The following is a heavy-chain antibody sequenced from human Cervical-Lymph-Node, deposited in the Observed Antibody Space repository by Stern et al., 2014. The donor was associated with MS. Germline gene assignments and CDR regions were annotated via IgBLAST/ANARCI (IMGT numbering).Heavy chain of an antibody. V-gene: IGHV4-31*03. CDR2: IYYSGST. J-gene: IGHJ6*02. CDR1: GGSISSGGYY. Sequence: QVQLQQWGPGLVKPSQTLSLTCTVSGGSISSGGYYWSWLRQHPGQGLEWIGYIYYSGSTYYNPSLKSRVTISVDTSKNQFSLKLSSVTAADTAVYYCAVERGYSYGYYYYYGMDVWGQGTTVTVSS. CDR3: AVERGYSYGYYYYYGMDV. D-gene: IGHD5-18*01.